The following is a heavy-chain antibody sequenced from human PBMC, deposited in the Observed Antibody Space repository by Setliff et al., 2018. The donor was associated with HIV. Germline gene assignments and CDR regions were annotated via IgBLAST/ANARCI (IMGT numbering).Heavy chain of an antibody. CDR3: ARANWLWKAGPGFDF. CDR1: GASLSSGSSS. J-gene: IGHJ4*02. D-gene: IGHD1-1*01. V-gene: IGHV4-31*03. Sequence: KPSETLSLTCTVSGASLSSGSSSWTWIRQHPGKGLEWIGYVYHTGNTFYNPSLKSRLTISVDTSKNQFSLKLTSVTAADTAVYYCARANWLWKAGPGFDFWGQGTLVTVSS. CDR2: VYHTGNT.